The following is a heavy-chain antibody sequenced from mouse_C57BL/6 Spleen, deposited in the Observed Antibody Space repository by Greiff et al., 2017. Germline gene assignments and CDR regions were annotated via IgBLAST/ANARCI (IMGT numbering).Heavy chain of an antibody. J-gene: IGHJ2*01. V-gene: IGHV1-82*01. CDR2: IYPGDGDT. CDR3: ARQDPYFDY. Sequence: VKLMESGPELVKPGASVKISCKASGYAFSSSWMNWVKQRPGKGLEWIGRIYPGDGDTNYNGKFKGKATLTADKSSSTAYMQLSSLTSEDSAVYFCARQDPYFDYWGQGTTLTVSS. CDR1: GYAFSSSW.